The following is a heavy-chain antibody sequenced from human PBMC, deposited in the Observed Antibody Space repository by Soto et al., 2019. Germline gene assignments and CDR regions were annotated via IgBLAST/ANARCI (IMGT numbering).Heavy chain of an antibody. V-gene: IGHV4-39*01. D-gene: IGHD1-1*01. J-gene: IGHJ4*02. CDR1: GASIISRDYC. CDR2: IDYNGVT. Sequence: LPCTVSGASIISRDYCRSLIRQTPGKGLEWIGNIDYNGVTYYNPSLKSRVTVSKDTSKNQFSLKVASVTAADTAIYYCGRVMIDTSRHNGSDNWGQGTQVTVSS. CDR3: GRVMIDTSRHNGSDN.